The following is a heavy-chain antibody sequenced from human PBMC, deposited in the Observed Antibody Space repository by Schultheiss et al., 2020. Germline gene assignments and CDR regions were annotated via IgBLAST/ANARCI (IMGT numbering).Heavy chain of an antibody. Sequence: GGSLRLSCAASGFTFSSYAMHWVRQAPGKGLEWVAVISYDGSNKYYADSVKGRFTISRDNSKNTLYLQMNSLRAEDTAVYYCAKDFYENYYDSSGYYSVYGMDIWGQGTTVTVSS. CDR3: AKDFYENYYDSSGYYSVYGMDI. V-gene: IGHV3-30*01. D-gene: IGHD3-22*01. CDR1: GFTFSSYA. J-gene: IGHJ6*02. CDR2: ISYDGSNK.